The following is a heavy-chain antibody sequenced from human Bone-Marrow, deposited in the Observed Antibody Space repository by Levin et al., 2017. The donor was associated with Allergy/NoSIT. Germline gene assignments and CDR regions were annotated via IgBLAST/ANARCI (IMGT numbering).Heavy chain of an antibody. CDR1: GYMFNDYN. Sequence: GGSLRLSCTASGYMFNDYNVDWVRQAPGQGPVWMGNINPASGATNYAQMFQGRVTMTRDTSLSTVYMQLRSLNSDDTAVYYCARGGYSSSWDSNNWFAPWGQGTLVTVSS. CDR2: INPASGAT. CDR3: ARGGYSSSWDSNNWFAP. D-gene: IGHD6-13*01. J-gene: IGHJ5*02. V-gene: IGHV1-2*02.